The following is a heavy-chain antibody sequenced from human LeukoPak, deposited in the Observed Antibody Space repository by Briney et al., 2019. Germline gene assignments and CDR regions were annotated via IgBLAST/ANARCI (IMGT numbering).Heavy chain of an antibody. Sequence: GGSLRLSCAASGFTFTTYWMSWVRQAPGKGLEWVANIKGDGSEKSYVDSVKGRFAISRDNAKKSLYLQMNSLRAEDTAVYYCAREWEVITFGGVIVSYFDPWGQGNLVTVSP. J-gene: IGHJ5*02. V-gene: IGHV3-7*01. CDR3: AREWEVITFGGVIVSYFDP. D-gene: IGHD3-16*02. CDR1: GFTFTTYW. CDR2: IKGDGSEK.